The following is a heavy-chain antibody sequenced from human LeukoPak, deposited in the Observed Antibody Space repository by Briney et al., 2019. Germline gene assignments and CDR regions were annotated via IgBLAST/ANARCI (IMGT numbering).Heavy chain of an antibody. CDR1: GFTFSSYD. J-gene: IGHJ6*03. V-gene: IGHV3-23*01. CDR3: AKGGRGSLYYYYMDV. Sequence: PGGSLRLSCAASGFTFSSYDMHWVRQATGKGLEWVSAISGSGGSTYYADSVKGRFTISGDNSKNTLYLQMNSLRAEDMAVYYCAKGGRGSLYYYYMDVWGKGTTVTVSS. D-gene: IGHD2-15*01. CDR2: ISGSGGST.